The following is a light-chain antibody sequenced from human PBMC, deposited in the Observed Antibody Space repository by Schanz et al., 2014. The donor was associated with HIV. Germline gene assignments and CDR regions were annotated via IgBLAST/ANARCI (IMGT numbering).Light chain of an antibody. J-gene: IGKJ4*01. CDR1: QGISSW. V-gene: IGKV1-5*03. CDR3: QKYDSVPLT. CDR2: KAS. Sequence: DIQMTQSPSTLSASVGDRVTITCRASQGISSWLAWYQQKPGKAPKLLIYKASSLESGVPSRFSGSGSGTDFTLTISGLQPEDVATYYCQKYDSVPLTFGGGTKVEIK.